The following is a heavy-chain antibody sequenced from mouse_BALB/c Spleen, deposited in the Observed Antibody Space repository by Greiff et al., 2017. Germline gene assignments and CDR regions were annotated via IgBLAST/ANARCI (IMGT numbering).Heavy chain of an antibody. Sequence: DVKLVESGGGLVKPGGSLKLSCAASGFTFSDYYMYWVRQTPEKRLEWVATISVGGSYTYFPDSVKGRFTISRDNAKSTLYLQMSSLRSEDTAMYYCARREAWFAYWGQGTLVTVSA. CDR1: GFTFSDYY. V-gene: IGHV5-4*02. J-gene: IGHJ3*01. CDR3: ARREAWFAY. CDR2: ISVGGSYT.